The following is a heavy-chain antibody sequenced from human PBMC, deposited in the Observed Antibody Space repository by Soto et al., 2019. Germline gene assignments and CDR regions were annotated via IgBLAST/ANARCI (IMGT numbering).Heavy chain of an antibody. CDR3: ARDTHDYGDYGAFDY. D-gene: IGHD4-17*01. CDR2: IIPIFGTA. J-gene: IGHJ4*02. V-gene: IGHV1-69*12. CDR1: GCTFSSYA. Sequence: QVQLVQSGAEVKKPGSSVKVSCKASGCTFSSYAISWVRQAPGQGLEWMGGIIPIFGTANYAQKFQGRFTITADESTSTAYMELSSLRSEDTAVYYCARDTHDYGDYGAFDYWGQGTLVTVSS.